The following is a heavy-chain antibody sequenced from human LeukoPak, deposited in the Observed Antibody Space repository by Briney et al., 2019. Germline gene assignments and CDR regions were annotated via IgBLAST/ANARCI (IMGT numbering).Heavy chain of an antibody. CDR2: ISGSGGST. V-gene: IGHV3-23*01. Sequence: PGGSLRLSCAASGFTVSSNYMSWVRQAPGKGLEWVSAISGSGGSTYYADSVKGRFTISRDNSKNTLYLQMNSLRAEDTAVYYCAKPPLYYYDSSGYPFDYWGQGTLVTVSS. J-gene: IGHJ4*02. CDR3: AKPPLYYYDSSGYPFDY. CDR1: GFTVSSNY. D-gene: IGHD3-22*01.